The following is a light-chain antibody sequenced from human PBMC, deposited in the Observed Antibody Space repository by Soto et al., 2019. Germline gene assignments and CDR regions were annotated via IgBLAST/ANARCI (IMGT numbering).Light chain of an antibody. Sequence: QSSLTQPAPVYVSPGKSITISCTGTVSDLGGYNLFSWYQQSPGKAPKLIMSEGNKRPSGVSHRFSGSKSGNSASLTISGLQPEDEADYFCCSYAGYSSFVFGTGTKVTVL. J-gene: IGLJ1*01. CDR1: VSDLGGYNL. CDR2: EGN. CDR3: CSYAGYSSFV. V-gene: IGLV2-23*03.